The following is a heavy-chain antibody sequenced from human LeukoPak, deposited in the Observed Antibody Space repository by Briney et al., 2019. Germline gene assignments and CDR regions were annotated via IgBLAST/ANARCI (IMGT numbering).Heavy chain of an antibody. D-gene: IGHD4-17*01. CDR3: ARFTYGVYVGWFDP. CDR2: IDWDDNK. V-gene: IGHV2-70*01. J-gene: IGHJ5*02. Sequence: SGPTLVNPTQTLTLTCTFSGFSLSTSGMCVSWIRQPPGKALEWLALIDWDDNKYYSTSLKTRLTISKDTSKNQVVLTMTNMDPVDTATYYCARFTYGVYVGWFDPWGQGTLVTVSS. CDR1: GFSLSTSGMC.